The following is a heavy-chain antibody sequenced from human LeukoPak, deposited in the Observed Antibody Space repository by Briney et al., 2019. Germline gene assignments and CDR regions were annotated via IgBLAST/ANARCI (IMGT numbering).Heavy chain of an antibody. V-gene: IGHV3-30*02. CDR1: RFTFSSYG. J-gene: IGHJ4*02. CDR3: AKSLAAEAYYYDSSGYLN. CDR2: IQYDGSNE. D-gene: IGHD3-22*01. Sequence: GGSLRLSCAASRFTFSSYGMHWVRQAPGKGLEWVAYIQYDGSNEQYADSVKGRFTISRDNSKNTLYLQMNSLRAEDTAVYYCAKSLAAEAYYYDSSGYLNWGQGILVTVSS.